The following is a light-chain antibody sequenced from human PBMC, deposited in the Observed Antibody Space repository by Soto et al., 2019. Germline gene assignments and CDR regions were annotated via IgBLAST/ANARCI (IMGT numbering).Light chain of an antibody. V-gene: IGKV1-5*01. Sequence: DIQMTQSPSSLSASVGDRLTITCRASQIISSYLNWYQQKPGKAPKFLIYDASNLQSGVPSRFSGSGSGTEFTLTISSLQPDDFATYYCQQYNSYSPLTFGGGTKVDIK. CDR1: QIISSY. CDR2: DAS. J-gene: IGKJ4*01. CDR3: QQYNSYSPLT.